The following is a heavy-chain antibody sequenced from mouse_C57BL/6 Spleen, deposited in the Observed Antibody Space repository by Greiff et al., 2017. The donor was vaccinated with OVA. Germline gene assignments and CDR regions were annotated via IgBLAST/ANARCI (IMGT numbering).Heavy chain of an antibody. Sequence: DVQLQESGAELVRPGASVKLSCTASGFNIKDYYMHWVKQRPEQGLEWIGRIDPEDGDTEYAPKFQGKATMTADTSSNTAYLQLSSLTSEDTAVYYCTFTTVAYYFDYWGQGTTLTVSS. CDR1: GFNIKDYY. J-gene: IGHJ2*01. V-gene: IGHV14-1*01. CDR2: IDPEDGDT. CDR3: TFTTVAYYFDY. D-gene: IGHD1-1*01.